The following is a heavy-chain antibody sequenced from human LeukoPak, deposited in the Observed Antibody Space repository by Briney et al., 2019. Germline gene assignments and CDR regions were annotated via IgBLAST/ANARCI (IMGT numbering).Heavy chain of an antibody. CDR3: AREREGIVVVVAATGDAFDI. Sequence: EASVKVSCKAFGGTFSIYAISWVRQAPGQGLEWMGGIIPIFGTANYAQKFQGRVTITADESTSTAYMELSRLRSEDTAVYYCAREREGIVVVVAATGDAFDIWGQGTMVTVSS. J-gene: IGHJ3*02. V-gene: IGHV1-69*13. CDR1: GGTFSIYA. CDR2: IIPIFGTA. D-gene: IGHD2-15*01.